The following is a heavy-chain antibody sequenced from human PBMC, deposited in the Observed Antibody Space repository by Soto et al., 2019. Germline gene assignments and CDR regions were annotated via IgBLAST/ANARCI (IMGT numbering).Heavy chain of an antibody. D-gene: IGHD6-13*01. J-gene: IGHJ4*02. CDR1: GYTFTTFG. V-gene: IGHV1-18*01. CDR2: INIHNGNT. Sequence: ASVKVSCKASGYTFTTFGISWVRQAPGQGLEWMGWINIHNGNTKYPQRLQDRITMTTDTSTSTAYMELTSLRSDDTAVYYCARGRGVSSWYETPHYFDSWGQGTPVTVS. CDR3: ARGRGVSSWYETPHYFDS.